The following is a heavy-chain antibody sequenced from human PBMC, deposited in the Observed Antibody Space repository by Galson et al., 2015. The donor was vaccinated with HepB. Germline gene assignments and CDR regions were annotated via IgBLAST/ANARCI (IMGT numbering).Heavy chain of an antibody. V-gene: IGHV1-2*04. D-gene: IGHD3-16*02. CDR1: GYTFTGYH. CDR2: INPNSGGT. J-gene: IGHJ2*01. CDR3: ARATAGMTTFGGVIADHWYFDL. Sequence: SVKVSCKASGYTFTGYHMHWVRQAPGQGLEWMGWINPNSGGTNYAQKFQGWVTMTRDTSISTAYMELSRLRSDDTAVYYCARATAGMTTFGGVIADHWYFDLWGRGTLVTVSS.